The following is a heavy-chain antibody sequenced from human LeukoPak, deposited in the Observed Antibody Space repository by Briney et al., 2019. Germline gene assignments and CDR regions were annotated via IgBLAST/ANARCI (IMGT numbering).Heavy chain of an antibody. J-gene: IGHJ4*02. V-gene: IGHV3-7*01. D-gene: IGHD4-17*01. CDR2: IKQGGRER. CDR1: GFTFSSMQ. Sequence: GGSLRLSCAASGFTFSSMQMNWVGQAQGKGLGWVASIKQGGRERYYADSVKGRFTVSRDDAKNSLYFQMNSLSADDTAVYYCARGPNYGARVDYLDSWGQGTKVTVSS. CDR3: ARGPNYGARVDYLDS.